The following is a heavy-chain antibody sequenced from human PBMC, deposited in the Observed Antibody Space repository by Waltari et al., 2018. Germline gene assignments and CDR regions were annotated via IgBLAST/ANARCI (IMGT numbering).Heavy chain of an antibody. CDR3: VSIAVVQNAFDI. Sequence: QVQLVQSGAEVKKPGASVKVSCKASGYTFTGYYMHWVRQAPGQGLEWMVRINPKRGGTNDAQKIQGRVTMTRDTSTDTAYMELSRLRSEDTVVYYCVSIAVVQNAFDIWGQGTMVTVSS. J-gene: IGHJ3*02. CDR1: GYTFTGYY. V-gene: IGHV1-2*05. CDR2: INPKRGGT. D-gene: IGHD6-19*01.